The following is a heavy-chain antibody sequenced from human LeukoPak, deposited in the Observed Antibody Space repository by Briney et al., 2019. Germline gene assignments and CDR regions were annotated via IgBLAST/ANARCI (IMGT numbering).Heavy chain of an antibody. J-gene: IGHJ6*02. Sequence: PGGSLRLSCAASGFTFSSYSMHWVRQAPGKGLEWVAVIWYDGSNKYYADSVKGRFTISRDNSKNTLYLQMNSLRAEDTAVYYCARGSGIAAAGTLPYYYYGMDVWGQGTTVTVSS. CDR3: ARGSGIAAAGTLPYYYYGMDV. CDR2: IWYDGSNK. D-gene: IGHD6-13*01. V-gene: IGHV3-33*08. CDR1: GFTFSSYS.